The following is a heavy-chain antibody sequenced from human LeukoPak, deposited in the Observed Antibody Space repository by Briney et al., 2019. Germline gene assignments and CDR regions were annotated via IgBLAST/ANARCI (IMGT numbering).Heavy chain of an antibody. D-gene: IGHD3-22*01. CDR3: IRAPCESRSRIPMYFDY. Sequence: GGSLRLSCIGSGFTFGDYAVNWFRQAPGKGLEWVGFIRREVYGGTTEYAASVKGRFIISRDDSKSIAYLQMNSLKTEDTAIYYCIRAPCESRSRIPMYFDYWGQGTLVTVSS. CDR1: GFTFGDYA. CDR2: IRREVYGGTT. V-gene: IGHV3-49*03. J-gene: IGHJ4*02.